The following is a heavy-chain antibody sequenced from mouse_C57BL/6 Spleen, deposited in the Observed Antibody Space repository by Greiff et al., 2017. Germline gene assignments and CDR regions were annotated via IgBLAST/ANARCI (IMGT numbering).Heavy chain of an antibody. V-gene: IGHV5-17*01. CDR1: GFTFSDYG. D-gene: IGHD4-1*01. Sequence: EVKLVESGGGLVKPGGSLKLSCAASGFTFSDYGMHWVRQAPEKGLAWVAYISSGSSTIYYADTVKGRFTISRDNAKNTLFLQMTSLRSEDTAMYYCARLGEAYWGQGTLVTVSA. J-gene: IGHJ3*01. CDR3: ARLGEAY. CDR2: ISSGSSTI.